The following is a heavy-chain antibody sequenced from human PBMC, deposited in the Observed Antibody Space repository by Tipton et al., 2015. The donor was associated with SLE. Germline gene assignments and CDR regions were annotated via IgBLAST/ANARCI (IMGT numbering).Heavy chain of an antibody. V-gene: IGHV4-31*03. CDR3: AREGIDYDFWSGYYSSGAFDI. Sequence: TLSLTCTVSGGSLSSGSYYWSWIRQPAGKGLEWIGYIYYSGSTYYNPSLKSRVTISVDTSKNQFSLKLSSVTAADTAVYYCAREGIDYDFWSGYYSSGAFDIWGQGTMVTVSS. D-gene: IGHD3-3*01. CDR2: IYYSGST. J-gene: IGHJ3*02. CDR1: GGSLSSGSYY.